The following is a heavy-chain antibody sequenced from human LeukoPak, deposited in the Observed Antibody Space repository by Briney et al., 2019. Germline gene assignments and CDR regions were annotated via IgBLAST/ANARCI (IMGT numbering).Heavy chain of an antibody. D-gene: IGHD3-10*01. CDR1: GFTFSSNE. J-gene: IGHJ4*02. CDR3: ARDGVQGAPRGGYFDY. V-gene: IGHV3-48*03. Sequence: GGSLRLSCAASGFTFSSNEMNWVRQAPGKGLKWLSYISSGGSKIYYADSVKGRFTISRDNAKNSLYLQLNSLRAEDTAVYYCARDGVQGAPRGGYFDYWGQGILVTVSS. CDR2: ISSGGSKI.